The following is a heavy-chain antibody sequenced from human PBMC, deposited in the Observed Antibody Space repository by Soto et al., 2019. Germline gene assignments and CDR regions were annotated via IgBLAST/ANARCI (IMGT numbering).Heavy chain of an antibody. CDR2: LYWGDDK. D-gene: IGHD4-17*01. J-gene: IGHJ4*02. V-gene: IGHV2-5*02. CDR3: AHVGLTVPYFDY. Sequence: QITLKESGPTLVKPTQTLTLTCTFSGFSLNTRGVGVGWIRQPPGKALEWLALLYWGDDKRYSPSLKSRLTIPKDPSKNQVVLTMTSMDPVDTATYYCAHVGLTVPYFDYWGQGTLVTVSS. CDR1: GFSLNTRGVG.